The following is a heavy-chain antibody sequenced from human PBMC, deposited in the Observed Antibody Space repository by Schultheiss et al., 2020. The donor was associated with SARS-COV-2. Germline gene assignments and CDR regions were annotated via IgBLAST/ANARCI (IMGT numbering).Heavy chain of an antibody. V-gene: IGHV4-59*01. Sequence: GSLRLSCAASGFTFNTYAMTWVRQAPGKGLEWIGSAHHTGSTNYNPSLKSRVTISVDTSKNQFSLKLSSVTAADTAVYYCARDGYATYYYGMDVWGQGTTVTVSS. D-gene: IGHD5-12*01. CDR1: GFTFNTYA. CDR3: ARDGYATYYYGMDV. J-gene: IGHJ6*02. CDR2: AHHTGST.